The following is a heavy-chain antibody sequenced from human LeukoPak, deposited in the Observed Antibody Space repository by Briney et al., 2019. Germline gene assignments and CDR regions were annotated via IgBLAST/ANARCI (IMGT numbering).Heavy chain of an antibody. CDR1: GFSFTSFA. J-gene: IGHJ5*02. CDR2: ISYEGSNQ. V-gene: IGHV3-30*18. D-gene: IGHD3-9*01. CDR3: VKDGIRYFDA. Sequence: GGSPRLSCAASGFSFTSFAIHWVRQAPGKGLEWVAIISYEGSNQYYAESVKGRFTLTRDNSKNTLYLQMNSLRAADTAIYYCVKDGIRYFDAWGQGTLVTVSS.